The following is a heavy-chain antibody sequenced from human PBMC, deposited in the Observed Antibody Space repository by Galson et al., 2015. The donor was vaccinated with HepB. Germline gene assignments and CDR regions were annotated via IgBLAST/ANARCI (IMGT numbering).Heavy chain of an antibody. D-gene: IGHD3-3*01. V-gene: IGHV1-18*01. CDR3: ARGSLWYYDFWSCYYYYFDY. CDR1: GYTFTSYG. CDR2: ISAYNGNT. J-gene: IGHJ4*02. Sequence: SVKVSCKASGYTFTSYGISWVRQAPGQGLEWMGWISAYNGNTNYAQKLQGRVTMTTDTSTSTAYMELRSLRSDDTAVYYCARGSLWYYDFWSCYYYYFDYWGQGTLVTVSS.